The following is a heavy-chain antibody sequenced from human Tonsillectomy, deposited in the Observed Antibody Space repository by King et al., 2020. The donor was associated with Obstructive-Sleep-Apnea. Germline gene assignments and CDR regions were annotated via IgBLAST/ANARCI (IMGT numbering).Heavy chain of an antibody. V-gene: IGHV4-34*01. Sequence: VQLQQWGAGLLKPSETLSLTCAVYGGSFSGYYWSWIRQPPGKGLEWIGEINHSGSTNYNPSLKSRVTISVDTSKNQFSLKLSSVTAADTAVYYCASGRGVIKYYYYYYGMDVWGQGTTVTVSS. CDR1: GGSFSGYY. J-gene: IGHJ6*02. D-gene: IGHD3-10*01. CDR2: INHSGST. CDR3: ASGRGVIKYYYYYYGMDV.